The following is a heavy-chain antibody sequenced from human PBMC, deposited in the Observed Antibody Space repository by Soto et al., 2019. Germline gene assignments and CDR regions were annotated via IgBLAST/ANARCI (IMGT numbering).Heavy chain of an antibody. V-gene: IGHV5-10-1*03. CDR2: IDPSDSYT. Sequence: EVQLVQSGAEVKTPGESLRISCQGSGYNFSAYWIHWVRQVPGKGLESMGRIDPSDSYTYYSPSFQGHVTFSADKSIRTAYLQWSSLKASDTAIYYCSRMPQAAIVPVDYWGQGTRLTVSS. CDR3: SRMPQAAIVPVDY. CDR1: GYNFSAYW. J-gene: IGHJ4*02. D-gene: IGHD1-26*01.